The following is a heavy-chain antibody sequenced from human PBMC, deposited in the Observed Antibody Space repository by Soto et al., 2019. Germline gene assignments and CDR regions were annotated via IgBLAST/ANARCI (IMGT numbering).Heavy chain of an antibody. D-gene: IGHD4-17*01. V-gene: IGHV4-34*01. J-gene: IGHJ1*01. CDR3: ARGDYDYFQH. CDR2: INHSGST. Sequence: SETVCLTCAVYGGSFSGYYWSWIRQPPGKGLEWIGEINHSGSTNYNPSLKSRVTISVDTSKNQFSLKLSSVTAADTAVYYCARGDYDYFQHWGQGTLVTVSS. CDR1: GGSFSGYY.